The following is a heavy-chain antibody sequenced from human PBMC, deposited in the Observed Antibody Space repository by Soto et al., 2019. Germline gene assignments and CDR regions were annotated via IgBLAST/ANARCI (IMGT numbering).Heavy chain of an antibody. J-gene: IGHJ5*02. CDR1: GGSVSSGSYY. Sequence: SETLSLTCTVSGGSVSSGSYYWSWIRQPPGKGLEWIGYIYYSGSTNYNPSLKSRVTISVDTSKNQCSLKLSSVTAADTAVYYCARGGSSGGENWFDPWGQGTLVTVSS. V-gene: IGHV4-61*01. D-gene: IGHD1-26*01. CDR2: IYYSGST. CDR3: ARGGSSGGENWFDP.